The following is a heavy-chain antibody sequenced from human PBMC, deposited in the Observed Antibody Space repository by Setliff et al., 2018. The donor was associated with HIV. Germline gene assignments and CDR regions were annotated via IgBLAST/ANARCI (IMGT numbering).Heavy chain of an antibody. V-gene: IGHV4-39*01. CDR3: ARQGLTMNRGVPAPILYYFDY. D-gene: IGHD3-10*01. CDR1: GGSIVSSSSY. Sequence: SETLSLTCTVSGGSIVSSSSYWGWIRQPPGKGLEWIGTMYYRGTTYNNPSLKSRVTFSADTSKTQFSLNLNSVTATDTAVYYCARQGLTMNRGVPAPILYYFDYWGPGILVTVSS. CDR2: MYYRGTT. J-gene: IGHJ4*02.